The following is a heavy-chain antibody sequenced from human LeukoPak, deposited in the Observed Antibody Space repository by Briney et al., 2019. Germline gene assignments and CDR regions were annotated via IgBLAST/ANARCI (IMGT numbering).Heavy chain of an antibody. CDR1: GGSISSYY. Sequence: KPSETLSLTCTVSGGSISSYYWSWIRQPAGKGLEWLGRIYTSGSTNYNPSLKSRVTMSVDTSKNQFSLKLSSVTAADTAVYYCATSGIAVAGGDAFDIWGQGTMVTVSS. CDR2: IYTSGST. D-gene: IGHD6-19*01. J-gene: IGHJ3*02. CDR3: ATSGIAVAGGDAFDI. V-gene: IGHV4-4*07.